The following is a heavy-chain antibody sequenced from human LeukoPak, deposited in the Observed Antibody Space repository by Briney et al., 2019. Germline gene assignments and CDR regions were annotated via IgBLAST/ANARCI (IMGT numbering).Heavy chain of an antibody. V-gene: IGHV1-69*04. CDR2: IIPIFGIA. J-gene: IGHJ4*02. CDR3: ARDRGYDSSGCYYSPLDY. CDR1: GGTFSSYA. D-gene: IGHD3-22*01. Sequence: SVKVSCKASGGTFSSYAISWVRQAPGQGLEWMGRIIPIFGIANYAQKFQGRVTITADKSTSTAYMELSSLRSEDTAVYYCARDRGYDSSGCYYSPLDYWGQGTLVTVSS.